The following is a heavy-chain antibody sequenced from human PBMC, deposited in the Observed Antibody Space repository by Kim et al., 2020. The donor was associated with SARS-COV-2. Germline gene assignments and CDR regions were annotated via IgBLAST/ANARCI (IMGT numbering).Heavy chain of an antibody. V-gene: IGHV1-46*01. D-gene: IGHD2-2*01. CDR3: ARDEVVPAAVGYYYYGMDV. CDR2: INPSGGST. CDR1: GYTFTSYY. J-gene: IGHJ6*02. Sequence: ASVKVSCKASGYTFTSYYMHWVRQAPGQGLEWMGIINPSGGSTSYAQKFQGRVTMTRDTSTSTVYMELSSLRSEDTAVYYCARDEVVPAAVGYYYYGMDVWGQGTTVTVSS.